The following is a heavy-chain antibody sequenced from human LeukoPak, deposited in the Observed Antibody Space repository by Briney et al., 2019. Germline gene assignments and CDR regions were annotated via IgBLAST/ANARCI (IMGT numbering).Heavy chain of an antibody. CDR2: INLSGGST. V-gene: IGHV1-46*01. D-gene: IGHD3-10*01. CDR1: GYTFTRYY. Sequence: ASVKVSCKASGYTFTRYYMHWVRQAPGQGLEWMGIINLSGGSTTYAQKFQGRVTMTRDTSTSTVYMEMSSLRSEDTAVYYCARRGETPSDYWGQGTLVTVSS. J-gene: IGHJ4*02. CDR3: ARRGETPSDY.